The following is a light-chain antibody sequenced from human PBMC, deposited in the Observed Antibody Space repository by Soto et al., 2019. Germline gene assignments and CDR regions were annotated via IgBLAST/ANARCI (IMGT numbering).Light chain of an antibody. Sequence: QSALSQPASMSGSPGQSITISCTGTSSDVGGYNYVSWYRQYPGKAPKLIIYDVNNRPSEVSNRFSGSKSGNTASLTISGLQAEDEADYYCSSHSSSSTLVVFGGGNKLTVL. CDR1: SSDVGGYNY. CDR3: SSHSSSSTLVV. CDR2: DVN. V-gene: IGLV2-14*03. J-gene: IGLJ2*01.